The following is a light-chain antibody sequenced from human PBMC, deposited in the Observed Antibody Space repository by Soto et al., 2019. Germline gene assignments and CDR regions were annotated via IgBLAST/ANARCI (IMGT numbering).Light chain of an antibody. CDR1: SSDVGGYNY. CDR3: SSYTSSSTVVV. V-gene: IGLV2-14*01. J-gene: IGLJ2*01. Sequence: QSVLTQPASVSGSPGQSITISCTGTSSDVGGYNYVSWYQQHPGKAPKLIIYEVTNRPSGVSNRFSGSKSGNTASLTISGLQPEDEADYYCSSYTSSSTVVVFGGGTKLTVL. CDR2: EVT.